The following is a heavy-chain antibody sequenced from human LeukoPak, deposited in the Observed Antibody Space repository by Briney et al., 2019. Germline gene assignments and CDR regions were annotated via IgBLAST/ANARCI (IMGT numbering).Heavy chain of an antibody. Sequence: PGGSLRLSCAASGFTVSSNYMSWVRQAPGEGLEWVSVIYSGGSTYYADSVKGRFTISRDNSKNTLYLQMNSLRAEDTAVYYCARDLTGGSYLDYWGQGTLVTVSS. D-gene: IGHD1-26*01. CDR2: IYSGGST. J-gene: IGHJ4*02. V-gene: IGHV3-53*01. CDR1: GFTVSSNY. CDR3: ARDLTGGSYLDY.